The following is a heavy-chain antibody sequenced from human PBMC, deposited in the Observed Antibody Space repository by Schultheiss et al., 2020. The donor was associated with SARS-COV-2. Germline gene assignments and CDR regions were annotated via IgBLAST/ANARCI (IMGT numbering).Heavy chain of an antibody. Sequence: SETLSLTCTVSGGSISSYYWSWIRQPPGKGLEWIGYIYYSGSTNYNPSLKSRVTISVDTSKNQFSLKLSSVTAADTAVYYCAKDEGYVWGSHFDYWGQGTLVTVSS. D-gene: IGHD3-16*01. CDR3: AKDEGYVWGSHFDY. J-gene: IGHJ4*02. CDR1: GGSISSYY. CDR2: IYYSGST. V-gene: IGHV4-59*01.